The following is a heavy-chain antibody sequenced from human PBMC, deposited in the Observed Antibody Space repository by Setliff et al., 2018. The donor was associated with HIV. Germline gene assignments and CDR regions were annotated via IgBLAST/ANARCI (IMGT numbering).Heavy chain of an antibody. D-gene: IGHD1-26*01. CDR2: IYYSGST. Sequence: SETLSLTCTVSGDSVSNVGYYWGWIRQSPGKGLEWIGSIYYSGSTSYNPSLKSRVTISVHTSKNQFSLRLTSVTAADTAVYYCVRIWDIVGGPSDYWGLGNMVTVPQ. CDR3: VRIWDIVGGPSDY. J-gene: IGHJ4*02. V-gene: IGHV4-39*01. CDR1: GDSVSNVGYY.